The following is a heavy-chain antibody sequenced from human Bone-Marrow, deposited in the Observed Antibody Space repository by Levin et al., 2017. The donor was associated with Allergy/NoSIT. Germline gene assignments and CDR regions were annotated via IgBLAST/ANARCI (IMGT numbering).Heavy chain of an antibody. J-gene: IGHJ3*01. CDR3: ARVPDIALVHAFDL. CDR2: IFHSGST. CDR1: GGSINTGNW. V-gene: IGHV4-4*02. Sequence: PSETLSLTCAVSGGSINTGNWWSWVRQPPGRGLEWIGEIFHSGSTNYNPSLKSRVTMSVDKSKNHFSLKLTSVTAADTAVYYCARVPDIALVHAFDLWGQGTMVTVSS. D-gene: IGHD5-18*01.